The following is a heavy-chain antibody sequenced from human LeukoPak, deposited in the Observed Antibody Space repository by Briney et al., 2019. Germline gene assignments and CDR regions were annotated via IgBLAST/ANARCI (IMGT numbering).Heavy chain of an antibody. CDR1: GYTLTDYY. J-gene: IGHJ4*02. D-gene: IGHD6-6*01. V-gene: IGHV1-2*06. CDR2: INPNSGGT. CDR3: ARTAARRFDY. Sequence: ASVKVSCKASGYTLTDYYMHWVRQAPGQGLEWMGRINPNSGGTNYAQKFQGRVTMTRDTSISTVYMELSRLRSDVTAVYYCARTAARRFDYWGQGTLVTVSS.